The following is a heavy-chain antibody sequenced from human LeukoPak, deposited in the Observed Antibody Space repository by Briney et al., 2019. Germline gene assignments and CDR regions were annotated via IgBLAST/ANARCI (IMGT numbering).Heavy chain of an antibody. J-gene: IGHJ6*03. CDR1: GFTFSSYE. D-gene: IGHD2-2*01. CDR3: ARVFYCSGTSCYAGAYYYMDV. V-gene: IGHV3-48*03. CDR2: ISSSGSTI. Sequence: PGGSLRLSCAASGFTFSSYEMNWVRQAPGKGLEWVSYISSSGSTIYYADSVKGRFTISRDNAKNSLYLQMNSLRAEDTAVYYCARVFYCSGTSCYAGAYYYMDVWGKGTTVTISS.